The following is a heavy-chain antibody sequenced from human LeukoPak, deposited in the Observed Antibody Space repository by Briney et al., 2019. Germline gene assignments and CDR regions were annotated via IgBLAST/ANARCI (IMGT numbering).Heavy chain of an antibody. CDR2: IHYSGSV. CDR1: DGSISGTPYF. D-gene: IGHD3-16*01. Sequence: SETLSLTCTVSDGSISGTPYFWGWFRQPPGKGPEWIGNIHYSGSVYYSASLQSRVTISVDTSKNQFPLRLYSLTAADTAVYFCARVTRYYDSRNYYYMDVWGKGTTGTGSS. J-gene: IGHJ6*03. V-gene: IGHV4-39*06. CDR3: ARVTRYYDSRNYYYMDV.